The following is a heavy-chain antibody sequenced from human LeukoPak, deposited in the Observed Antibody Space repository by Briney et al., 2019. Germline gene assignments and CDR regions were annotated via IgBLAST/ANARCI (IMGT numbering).Heavy chain of an antibody. Sequence: GGSLRLSCAASGFTFISFGMHWVRQAPGKGLQWVTLISFDGGDKYYADSVKGRFTISRDNSKDTLFLQMNSLRPEDTAVYYCAKQGRDHCSGGSCYLFDYWGQGTLVTVS. D-gene: IGHD2-15*01. J-gene: IGHJ4*02. CDR1: GFTFISFG. CDR2: ISFDGGDK. V-gene: IGHV3-30*18. CDR3: AKQGRDHCSGGSCYLFDY.